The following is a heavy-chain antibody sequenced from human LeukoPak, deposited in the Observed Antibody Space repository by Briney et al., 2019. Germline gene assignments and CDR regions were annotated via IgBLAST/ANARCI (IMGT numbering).Heavy chain of an antibody. CDR2: VNPNSGGT. CDR3: ARGGLTYYYGSGSYRFDP. Sequence: GASVKVSCKASGYTFTGYYMHWVRQAPGQGLECIGWVNPNSGGTNYAQKFQGSVTMTRDTSISTAYMELSRLRSDDTAVYYCARGGLTYYYGSGSYRFDPWGQGTLVTVSS. J-gene: IGHJ5*02. D-gene: IGHD3-10*01. CDR1: GYTFTGYY. V-gene: IGHV1-2*02.